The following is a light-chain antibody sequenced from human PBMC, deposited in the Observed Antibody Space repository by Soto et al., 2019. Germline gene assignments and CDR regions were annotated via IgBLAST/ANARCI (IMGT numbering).Light chain of an antibody. CDR3: TAWDDSLNEVV. Sequence: QSVLTQPPSASGTPGQRVTISCSGSSSNIGSNTVNWYQHLPGTAPKLLIFSDNQRPSGVPARFSASKSGTSASLAISGLQSEDEADYYCTAWDDSLNEVVFGGGTKVTVL. CDR2: SDN. V-gene: IGLV1-44*01. J-gene: IGLJ2*01. CDR1: SSNIGSNT.